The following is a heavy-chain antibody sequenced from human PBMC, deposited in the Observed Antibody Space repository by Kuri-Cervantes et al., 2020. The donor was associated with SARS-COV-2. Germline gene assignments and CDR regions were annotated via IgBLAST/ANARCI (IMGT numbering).Heavy chain of an antibody. J-gene: IGHJ4*02. D-gene: IGHD2-21*02. CDR2: INPSGGSP. CDR3: AGGGGDRGSRPSTFDY. Sequence: ASVKVSCKASGYTFTTYYMHWVRQAPGQGLEWMGLINPSGGSPSYAQKFQGRVTMTRDTSTSTADMELSSLISEDTAVYYCAGGGGDRGSRPSTFDYWGQGTLVTVSS. CDR1: GYTFTTYY. V-gene: IGHV1-46*01.